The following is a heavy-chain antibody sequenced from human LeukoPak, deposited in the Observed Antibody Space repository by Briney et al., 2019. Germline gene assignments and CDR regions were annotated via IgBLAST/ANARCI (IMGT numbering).Heavy chain of an antibody. CDR2: IYYSGCT. V-gene: IGHV4-39*07. J-gene: IGHJ4*02. D-gene: IGHD2-15*01. Sequence: SETLSLTCSVSGGSIGRGSYYWGWIRQSPGTGLEWIGSIYYSGCTNYNPSLKSRVTISVDTSKNQFSLKLSSVTAADTAVYYCARVAAKTVDYWGQGTLVTVSS. CDR1: GGSIGRGSYY. CDR3: ARVAAKTVDY.